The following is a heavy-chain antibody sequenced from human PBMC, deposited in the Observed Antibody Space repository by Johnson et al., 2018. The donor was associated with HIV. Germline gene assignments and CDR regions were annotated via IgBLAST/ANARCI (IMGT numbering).Heavy chain of an antibody. CDR1: GFTFSSYA. CDR2: ISYDGSNK. Sequence: QEQLVESGGGLVQPGGSLRLSCAASGFTFSSYAMSWVRQVPGKGLEWVAVISYDGSNKYYADSVKGRFTIFRDNSKNTLYMQMKSLRVEDTALYYCAKEALRGGEYDAFDIWGQGTMVTVSS. D-gene: IGHD2-15*01. V-gene: IGHV3-30*04. J-gene: IGHJ3*02. CDR3: AKEALRGGEYDAFDI.